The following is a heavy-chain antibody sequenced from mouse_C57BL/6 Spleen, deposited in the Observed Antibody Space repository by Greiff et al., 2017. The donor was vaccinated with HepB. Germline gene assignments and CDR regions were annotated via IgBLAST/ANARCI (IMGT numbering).Heavy chain of an antibody. Sequence: DVQLQESGPGLVKPSQSLSLTCSVTGYSITSGYYWNWIRQFPGNKLEWMGYISYDGSNNYNPSLKNRISITRDTSKNQFFLMLNSVTTEDTATYYSARGVAMDYWGKGTTVTVSS. CDR1: GYSITSGYY. J-gene: IGHJ4*01. CDR2: ISYDGSN. V-gene: IGHV3-6*01. CDR3: ARGVAMDY.